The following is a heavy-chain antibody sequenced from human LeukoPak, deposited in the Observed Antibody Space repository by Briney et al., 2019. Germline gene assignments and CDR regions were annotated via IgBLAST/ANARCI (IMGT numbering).Heavy chain of an antibody. CDR1: GIGFSSYA. D-gene: IGHD6-13*01. Sequence: GGSLRLSCEVSGIGFSSYAMSWVRQAPGKGPEWVSVIRESGDSTAYAASVTGRFTISRDNSKKTLYLQMSSLRAEDTAVYYCALHRGYHNGDVVGYFDLWGRGSLVIVSS. CDR2: IRESGDST. V-gene: IGHV3-23*01. CDR3: ALHRGYHNGDVVGYFDL. J-gene: IGHJ2*01.